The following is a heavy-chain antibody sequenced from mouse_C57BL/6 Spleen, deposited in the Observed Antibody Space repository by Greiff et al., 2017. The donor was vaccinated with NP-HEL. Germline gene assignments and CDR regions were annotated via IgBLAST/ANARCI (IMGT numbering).Heavy chain of an antibody. Sequence: QVQLQQSGAELVMPGASVKLSCKASGYTFTSYWMHWVKQRPGPGLEWIGEIDPSDSYTNYNQKFKGKSTLTVDKSSSTAYMQLSSLTSEDSAVYYCARSPRDDPLAYWGQGTLVTVSA. J-gene: IGHJ3*01. V-gene: IGHV1-69*01. D-gene: IGHD2-14*01. CDR1: GYTFTSYW. CDR2: IDPSDSYT. CDR3: ARSPRDDPLAY.